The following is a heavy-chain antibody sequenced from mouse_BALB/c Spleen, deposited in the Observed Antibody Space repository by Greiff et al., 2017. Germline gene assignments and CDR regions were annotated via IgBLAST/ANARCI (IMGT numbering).Heavy chain of an antibody. CDR1: GFTFSSFG. CDR2: ISSGSSTI. D-gene: IGHD1-1*01. V-gene: IGHV5-17*02. Sequence: EVQLVESGGGLVQPGGSRKLSCAASGFTFSSFGMHWVRQAPEKGLEWVAYISSGSSTIYYADTVKGRFTISRDNPKNTLFLQMTSLRSEDTAMYYCARGGSSHFDYWGQGTTLTVSS. CDR3: ARGGSSHFDY. J-gene: IGHJ2*01.